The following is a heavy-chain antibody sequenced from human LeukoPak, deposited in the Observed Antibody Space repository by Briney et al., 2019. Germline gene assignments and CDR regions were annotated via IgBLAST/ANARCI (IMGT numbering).Heavy chain of an antibody. CDR1: GFTFSTYW. V-gene: IGHV3-7*04. CDR2: IKEDGSMK. Sequence: GGSLRLSCAASGFTFSTYWMSWVRQAPGKGLEWVANIKEDGSMKYYVDSVKGRFTISRNNAKNSLYLQMNSLRAEDRAVYYCAREILGAATALDLWGQGTLVTVSS. J-gene: IGHJ5*02. CDR3: AREILGAATALDL. D-gene: IGHD1-26*01.